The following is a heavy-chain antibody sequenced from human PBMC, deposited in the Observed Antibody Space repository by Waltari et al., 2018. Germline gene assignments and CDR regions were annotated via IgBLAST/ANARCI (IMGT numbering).Heavy chain of an antibody. J-gene: IGHJ6*03. Sequence: QVHLVQSGAEVKKPGASVKVSCKASGYTFTAYYLHWVRQAPGHGLEWMGWIRPNSGGTNYAQKFQGRVTMAGDTSISTAYMELSSLRPDDTAVYYCARANGDNDYGDYEPTYYYYMDVWGKGTTVTVSS. V-gene: IGHV1-2*02. CDR3: ARANGDNDYGDYEPTYYYYMDV. CDR2: IRPNSGGT. D-gene: IGHD4-17*01. CDR1: GYTFTAYY.